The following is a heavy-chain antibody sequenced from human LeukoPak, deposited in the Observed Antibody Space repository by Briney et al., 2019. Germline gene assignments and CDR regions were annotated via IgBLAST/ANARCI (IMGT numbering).Heavy chain of an antibody. Sequence: GGSVKVSCKASGYTFTSYGISWVRQAPGQGLEWMGWISAYNGNTNYAQKLQGRVTMTTDTSTSTANMELRSLRSDDTAVYYCARDEGGWLPPGSNWGQGTLVTVSS. CDR1: GYTFTSYG. J-gene: IGHJ4*02. D-gene: IGHD5-24*01. CDR3: ARDEGGWLPPGSN. V-gene: IGHV1-18*01. CDR2: ISAYNGNT.